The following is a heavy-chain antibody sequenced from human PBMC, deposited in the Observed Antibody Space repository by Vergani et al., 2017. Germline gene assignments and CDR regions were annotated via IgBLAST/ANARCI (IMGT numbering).Heavy chain of an antibody. J-gene: IGHJ5*02. Sequence: VQLLESGGGLVQPGGSLRLSCAASGFTFSSYGMHWVRQAPGKGLEWVAVISYDGSNKYYADSVKGRFTISRDNSKNTLYLQMNSLRAEDTAVYYCAKDRRGGAPGNWFDPWGQGTLVTVSS. CDR2: ISYDGSNK. D-gene: IGHD3-16*01. CDR3: AKDRRGGAPGNWFDP. CDR1: GFTFSSYG. V-gene: IGHV3-30*18.